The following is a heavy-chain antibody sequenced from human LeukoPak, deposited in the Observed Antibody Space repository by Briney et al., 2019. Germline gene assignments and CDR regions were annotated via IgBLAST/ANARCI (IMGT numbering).Heavy chain of an antibody. V-gene: IGHV3-33*07. D-gene: IGHD6-13*01. CDR3: ARDRGQQQYSSSWYMDY. CDR2: IWYDGSNE. CDR1: GFTFSRYA. J-gene: IGHJ4*02. Sequence: PGGSLRLSCAASGFTFSRYAMNWVRQAPGKGLEWVAVIWYDGSNEYYADSVKGRFTISRDSSKNTLYLQMSSLRVEDTAVYYCARDRGQQQYSSSWYMDYWGQGTLVTVSS.